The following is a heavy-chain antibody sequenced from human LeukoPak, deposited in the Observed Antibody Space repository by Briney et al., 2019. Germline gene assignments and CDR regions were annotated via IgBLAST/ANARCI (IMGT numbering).Heavy chain of an antibody. CDR3: ASKVAYCSGGSCYGYFDY. CDR2: MYYSWST. CDR1: GGSISSYY. Sequence: SETLSLTCTVSGGSISSYYWSWIRQPPGKGLEWIGYMYYSWSTNYNPSLKSRVTISVDTSKNQFSLKLSSVTAADTAMCYCASKVAYCSGGSCYGYFDYWGQGTLVTVSS. J-gene: IGHJ4*02. V-gene: IGHV4-59*08. D-gene: IGHD2-15*01.